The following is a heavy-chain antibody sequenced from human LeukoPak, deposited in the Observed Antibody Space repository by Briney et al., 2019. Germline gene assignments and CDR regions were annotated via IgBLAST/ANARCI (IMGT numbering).Heavy chain of an antibody. J-gene: IGHJ4*02. CDR2: IYYSGST. Sequence: PSETLSLTCTVSGGSISSSSYYWGWIRQPPGKGLEWLGSIYYSGSTYYNPSLKSRVTISVDTSKNQFSLKLSSVTAADTAVYYCAGRGFDYWGQGTLVTVSS. CDR3: AGRGFDY. D-gene: IGHD1-26*01. CDR1: GGSISSSSYY. V-gene: IGHV4-39*01.